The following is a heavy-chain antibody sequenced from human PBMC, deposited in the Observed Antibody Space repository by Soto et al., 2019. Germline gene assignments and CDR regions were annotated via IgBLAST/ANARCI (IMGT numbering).Heavy chain of an antibody. Sequence: QITLKESGPTLVKPTQTLTLTCTFSGLSLSTTGVGVGWIRQPPGKALEWLALIYWDDDKRYSPSLKSRLTNPXHPSXNXLVLTMTNMDPVDTATYYCVQSRCGGDCLQSYSSHSYYGLDVWGQGTTVTVSS. V-gene: IGHV2-5*02. CDR2: IYWDDDK. CDR1: GLSLSTTGVG. D-gene: IGHD2-21*02. CDR3: VQSRCGGDCLQSYSSHSYYGLDV. J-gene: IGHJ6*02.